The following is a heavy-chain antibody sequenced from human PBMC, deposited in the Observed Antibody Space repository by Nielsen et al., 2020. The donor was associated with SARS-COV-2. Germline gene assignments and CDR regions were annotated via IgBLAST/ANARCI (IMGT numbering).Heavy chain of an antibody. V-gene: IGHV4-30-4*01. Sequence: SETLSLTCTVSGGSISSGDYYWSWIRQPPGKGLEWLGYIYYSGSTYYNPSLKSRVTISVDTSKNQFSLKLSSVTAADTALYYCARERVGGITIFGVVTRYGMDVWGQGTTVTVSS. CDR3: ARERVGGITIFGVVTRYGMDV. CDR2: IYYSGST. J-gene: IGHJ6*02. CDR1: GGSISSGDYY. D-gene: IGHD3-3*01.